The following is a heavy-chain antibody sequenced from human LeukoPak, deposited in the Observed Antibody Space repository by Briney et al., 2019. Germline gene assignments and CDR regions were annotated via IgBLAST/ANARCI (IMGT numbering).Heavy chain of an antibody. J-gene: IGHJ4*02. D-gene: IGHD2-2*01. CDR2: IYSGGST. V-gene: IGHV3-66*01. Sequence: GGSLRLSCAASGFTVSSNYMSWVRQAPGKGLEWVSVIYSGGSTYYADSVKGRFTISRDNAKNSLYLQMNSLRAEDTAVYYCARELLGYCSSTSCPSDYWGQGTLVTVSS. CDR1: GFTVSSNY. CDR3: ARELLGYCSSTSCPSDY.